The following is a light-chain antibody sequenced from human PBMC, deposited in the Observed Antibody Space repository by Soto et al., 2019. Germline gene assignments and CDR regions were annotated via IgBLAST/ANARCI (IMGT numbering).Light chain of an antibody. J-gene: IGKJ4*01. CDR3: QQHSAWPPT. V-gene: IGKV3-15*01. CDR1: QSVRSN. Sequence: EIVMTQSPATLSVSPGERATLFCRASQSVRSNFLAWYQQKPGQAPRLLIYGASTRATGIPARFSGSGSGTEFTLNINRLEAEDFGVYYWQQHSAWPPTFGRGTKVEIK. CDR2: GAS.